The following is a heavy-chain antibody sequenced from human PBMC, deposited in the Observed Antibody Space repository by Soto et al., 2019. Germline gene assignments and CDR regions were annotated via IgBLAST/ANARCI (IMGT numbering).Heavy chain of an antibody. V-gene: IGHV3-23*01. CDR1: GFTFSSYA. Sequence: GGSLRLSCAASGFTFSSYAMSWVRQAPGKGLEWVSAISGSGGSTYYADSVKGRFTISRDNSKNTLYLQMNSLRAEDTAVYYCAKFMGVDGARPDLRGVDYYGMDVWGQGTTVTVSS. J-gene: IGHJ6*02. CDR2: ISGSGGST. D-gene: IGHD6-6*01. CDR3: AKFMGVDGARPDLRGVDYYGMDV.